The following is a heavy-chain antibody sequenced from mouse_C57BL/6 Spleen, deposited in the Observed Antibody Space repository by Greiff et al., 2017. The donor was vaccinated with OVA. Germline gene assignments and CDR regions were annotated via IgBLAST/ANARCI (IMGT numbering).Heavy chain of an antibody. V-gene: IGHV5-4*01. J-gene: IGHJ4*01. CDR2: ISDGGSYT. D-gene: IGHD1-1*01. Sequence: DVQLQESGGGLVKPGGSLKLSCAASGFTFSSYAMSWVRQTPEKRLEWVATISDGGSYTYYPDNVKGRFTISRDNAKNNLYLQMSHLKSEDTAMYYCASSFTTVVGGYAMDYWGQGTSVTVSS. CDR1: GFTFSSYA. CDR3: ASSFTTVVGGYAMDY.